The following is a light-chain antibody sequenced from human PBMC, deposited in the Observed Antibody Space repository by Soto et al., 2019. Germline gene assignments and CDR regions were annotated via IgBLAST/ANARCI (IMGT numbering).Light chain of an antibody. CDR2: WAS. CDR3: QQSYSTPLT. Sequence: DIVMTQSPDSLTVSLGERATINCKSSQILLYSSNNKNYLAWYQQKPGQPPKLLIHWASTRESGVPDRFSGSGSGTDFTLTISNLQAEDVATYYCQQSYSTPLTFGGGTKVEIK. J-gene: IGKJ4*01. CDR1: QILLYSSNNKNY. V-gene: IGKV4-1*01.